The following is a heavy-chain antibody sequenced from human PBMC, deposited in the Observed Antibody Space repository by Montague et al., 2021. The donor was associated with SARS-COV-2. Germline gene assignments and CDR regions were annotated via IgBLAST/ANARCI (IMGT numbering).Heavy chain of an antibody. V-gene: IGHV3-66*01. CDR2: IYSSGDT. Sequence: SRRLSCAASGFTVSSTYMSWVRQAPGKGLEWISVIYSSGDTYHADSMKDRFTISRDNSKNTVYLQMHILRAEDTAVYYCASGMFDTWGQGTLVTVSS. CDR1: GFTVSSTY. CDR3: ASGMFDT. J-gene: IGHJ5*02.